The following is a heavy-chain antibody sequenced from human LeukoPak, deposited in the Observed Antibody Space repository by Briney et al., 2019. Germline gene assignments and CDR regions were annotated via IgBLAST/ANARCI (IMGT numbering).Heavy chain of an antibody. D-gene: IGHD6-13*01. CDR3: ARTSSSSWYVP. Sequence: AQTLSPTCTVSGGSISSHYWSWIRQPPGRGLEWIGYMYYSGTTNYNPSLKTRVNISINTFKNQCFLRLSSVTAADTAVYYCARTSSSSWYVPWGQGALVSVSS. CDR1: GGSISSHY. CDR2: MYYSGTT. J-gene: IGHJ5*02. V-gene: IGHV4-59*11.